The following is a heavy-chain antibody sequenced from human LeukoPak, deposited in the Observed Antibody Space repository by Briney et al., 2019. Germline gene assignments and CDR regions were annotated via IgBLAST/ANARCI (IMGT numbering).Heavy chain of an antibody. J-gene: IGHJ4*02. CDR3: ARHVQLEQRGDFDY. D-gene: IGHD1-1*01. V-gene: IGHV4-39*01. CDR2: IYYSGST. CDR1: GGSISSTSYY. Sequence: KSSETLSLTCNVSGGSISSTSYYWGWIRQPPGKGLEWIGSIYYSGSTYYNPSLKSRVTISVDTSKNQFSLKLSSVTAADTAVYYCARHVQLEQRGDFDYWGQRTLVTVSS.